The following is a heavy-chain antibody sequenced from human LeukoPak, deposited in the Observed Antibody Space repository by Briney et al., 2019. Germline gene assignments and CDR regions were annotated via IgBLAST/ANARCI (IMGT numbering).Heavy chain of an antibody. CDR1: GGSFSGYY. CDR3: AGLAGFGDDYVWGSYRFDY. J-gene: IGHJ4*02. CDR2: INHSGST. V-gene: IGHV4-34*01. Sequence: SETLSLTCAVYGGSFSGYYWSWIRQPPGKGLEWIGEINHSGSTNYNPSLKSRVTISVDTSKNQFSLKLSSVTAADTAVYYCAGLAGFGDDYVWGSYRFDYWGQGTLVTVSS. D-gene: IGHD3-16*02.